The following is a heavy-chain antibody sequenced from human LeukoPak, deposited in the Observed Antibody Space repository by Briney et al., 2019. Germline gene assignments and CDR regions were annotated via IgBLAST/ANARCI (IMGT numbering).Heavy chain of an antibody. V-gene: IGHV4-59*08. CDR2: IYSSGSA. CDR1: GASINNNF. J-gene: IGHJ4*01. D-gene: IGHD3-22*01. CDR3: ARHRDYYDT. Sequence: SETLSLTCTVSGASINNNFWTWIRQPPGKGLEWIGYIYSSGSANYNPSLKSRVIISGYTSKNQSSLNLTSVTAADTAVYFCARHRDYYDTWGHGTLVTVSS.